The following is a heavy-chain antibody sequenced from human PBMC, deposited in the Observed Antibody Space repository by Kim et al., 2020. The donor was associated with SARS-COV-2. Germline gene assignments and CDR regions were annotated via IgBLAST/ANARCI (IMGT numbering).Heavy chain of an antibody. Sequence: LKGRVTISVDTSKNQFSRKLSSVTAADTAVYYCARLRFLEWLSPAYYMDVWGKGTTVTVSS. D-gene: IGHD3-3*01. V-gene: IGHV4-30-2*04. CDR3: ARLRFLEWLSPAYYMDV. J-gene: IGHJ6*03.